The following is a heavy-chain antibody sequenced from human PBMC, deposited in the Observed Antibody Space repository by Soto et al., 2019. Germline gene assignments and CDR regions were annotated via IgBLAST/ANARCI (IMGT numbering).Heavy chain of an antibody. D-gene: IGHD3-10*01. J-gene: IGHJ6*03. CDR2: ISGSGGST. Sequence: GGSLRLSCAASGFTFSSYAMSWVRQAPGKGLEWVSAISGSGGSTYYADSVKGRFTISRDNSKNTLYLQMNSLRAEDTAVYYCAKAGSGSYYSLFSPYYMDVWGKGTTVTVSS. CDR3: AKAGSGSYYSLFSPYYMDV. CDR1: GFTFSSYA. V-gene: IGHV3-23*01.